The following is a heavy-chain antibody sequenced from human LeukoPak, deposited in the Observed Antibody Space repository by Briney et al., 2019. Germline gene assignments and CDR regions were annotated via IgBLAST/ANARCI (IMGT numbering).Heavy chain of an antibody. CDR3: ARDFHRRYYDSSGYNAFDI. Sequence: GGSLRLSCAASGFTFSSYWMSWVRQAPGKGLEWVATIKQDGSEKYYVDSVKGRFTISRDNAKNSLYLQMNSLRAEDTAVYYCARDFHRRYYDSSGYNAFDIWGQGTMVTVSS. CDR1: GFTFSSYW. D-gene: IGHD3-22*01. CDR2: IKQDGSEK. V-gene: IGHV3-7*01. J-gene: IGHJ3*02.